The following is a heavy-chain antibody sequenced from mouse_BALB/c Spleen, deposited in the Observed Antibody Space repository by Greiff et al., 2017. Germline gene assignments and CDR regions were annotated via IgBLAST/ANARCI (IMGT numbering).Heavy chain of an antibody. CDR1: GFTFSSYT. CDR3: TSYDYLDY. CDR2: ISSGGSYT. V-gene: IGHV5-6-4*01. Sequence: EVMVVESGGGLVKPGGSLKLSCAASGFTFSSYTMSWVRQTPEKRLEWVATISSGGSYTYYPDSVKGRFTISRDNAKNTLYLQMSSLKSEDTAMYYCTSYDYLDYWGQGTTLTVSS. J-gene: IGHJ2*01. D-gene: IGHD2-12*01.